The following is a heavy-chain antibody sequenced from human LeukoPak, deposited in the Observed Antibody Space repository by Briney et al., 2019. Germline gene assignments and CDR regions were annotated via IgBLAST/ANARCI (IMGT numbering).Heavy chain of an antibody. CDR2: IYYSGST. V-gene: IGHV4-31*03. CDR3: ARGYYYGDYDYYYYGMDV. D-gene: IGHD4-17*01. Sequence: SETLSLTCTVSGGSISSGGYYWSWIRQHPGKGLEWIGYIYYSGSTYYNPSLKSRVTISVDTSKNQFSLKLSSVTAADTAVYYCARGYYYGDYDYYYYGMDVWGQGTTVTVSS. CDR1: GGSISSGGYY. J-gene: IGHJ6*02.